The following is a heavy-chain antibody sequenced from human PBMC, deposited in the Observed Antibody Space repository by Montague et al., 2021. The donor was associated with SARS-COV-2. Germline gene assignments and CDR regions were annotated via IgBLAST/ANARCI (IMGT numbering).Heavy chain of an antibody. CDR1: GVSISSGTYY. V-gene: IGHV4-61*02. Sequence: TLSLTCTVSGVSISSGTYYWSWIRQPAGKGLEWIGRVYTSGSTNYNPSLESRATLSVDTSKNQFSLKLSSVTAADTAIYFCARDADIDVFGSYFDDWGQGTLVTVTS. J-gene: IGHJ4*02. CDR3: ARDADIDVFGSYFDD. D-gene: IGHD5-12*01. CDR2: VYTSGST.